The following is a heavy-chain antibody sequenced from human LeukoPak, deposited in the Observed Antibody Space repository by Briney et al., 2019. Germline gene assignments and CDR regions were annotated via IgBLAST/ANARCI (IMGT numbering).Heavy chain of an antibody. CDR1: GGSISSFY. J-gene: IGHJ4*02. CDR3: AGDGYRTSWYYY. CDR2: MYTSGRI. D-gene: IGHD6-13*01. V-gene: IGHV4-4*07. Sequence: SETLSLTRTVSGGSISSFYWSWIRQPAGKGLEWIGHMYTSGRINYNPSLKSRVTISVDKSKNQFSLRLTSVTAADTAVYYCAGDGYRTSWYYYWGQGTLVTVSS.